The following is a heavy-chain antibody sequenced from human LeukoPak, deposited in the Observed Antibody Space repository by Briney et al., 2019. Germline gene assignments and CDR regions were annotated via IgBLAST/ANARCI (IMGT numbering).Heavy chain of an antibody. D-gene: IGHD4-17*01. CDR2: VHNSGTT. J-gene: IGHJ4*02. CDR3: ATGYGDFRVEGRYFYS. CDR1: DGFITNYY. V-gene: IGHV4-59*07. Sequence: SDTLSLTCTVSDGFITNYYWSWVRQPPGKGLEFIGYVHNSGTTNYNPSLRSRVTISIDTSKKHFFLKLNSVTAADTAVYYCATGYGDFRVEGRYFYSWGQGTLVTVSS.